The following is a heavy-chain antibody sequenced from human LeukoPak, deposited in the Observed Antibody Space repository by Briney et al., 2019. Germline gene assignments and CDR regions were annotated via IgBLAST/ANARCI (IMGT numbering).Heavy chain of an antibody. D-gene: IGHD4-17*01. CDR2: IYSGWNT. CDR3: ARRAGEYSHPYDY. CDR1: GFTVSINS. Sequence: GGSLRLSCTVSGFTVSINSMSWVRQAPGKGLEWVSFIYSGWNTHYSESVKGRFTISRDNSKNTLYLQMNSLRAEDTAVYYCARRAGEYSHPYDYWGQGTLVTVSS. V-gene: IGHV3-53*01. J-gene: IGHJ4*02.